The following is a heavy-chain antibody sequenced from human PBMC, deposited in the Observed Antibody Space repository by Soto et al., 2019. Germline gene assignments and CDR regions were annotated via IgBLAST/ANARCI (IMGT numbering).Heavy chain of an antibody. CDR3: ARLEGLATISYYFDL. CDR2: IYYRGNT. J-gene: IGHJ4*02. CDR1: GDSINSDKYY. V-gene: IGHV4-39*01. Sequence: SETLSLTCSVSGDSINSDKYYWGWIRQPPGKGLEWIGSIYYRGNTYYNPSLQTRVTISLDKSKSQFSLRLNSVTAADSAVYFCARLEGLATISYYFDLWGQGAQVTVSS. D-gene: IGHD3-9*01.